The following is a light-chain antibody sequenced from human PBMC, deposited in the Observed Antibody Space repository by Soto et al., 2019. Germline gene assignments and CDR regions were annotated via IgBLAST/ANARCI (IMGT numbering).Light chain of an antibody. Sequence: QSVLTQPPSVSGAPGQRVTISCTGSSSNIGAGYDVHWYQQRPGTAPKLLIFDNSNRPSGVPDRISGSRSGTSASLAITGLQAEDEADYYCQSYDSSLSGSVVFGGGTKLTVL. CDR3: QSYDSSLSGSVV. CDR1: SSNIGAGYD. CDR2: DNS. V-gene: IGLV1-40*01. J-gene: IGLJ2*01.